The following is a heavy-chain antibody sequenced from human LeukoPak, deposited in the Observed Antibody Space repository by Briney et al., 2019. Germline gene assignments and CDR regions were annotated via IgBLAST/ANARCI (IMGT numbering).Heavy chain of an antibody. J-gene: IGHJ2*01. CDR3: ASGYSSSRPSMWWYFDL. V-gene: IGHV4-30-4*01. D-gene: IGHD6-13*01. CDR2: IYYSGST. CDR1: GGSISSGDYY. Sequence: NPSQTLSLTCTVSGGSISSGDYYWSWIRQPPGKGLEWIGYIYYSGSTYYNPSLKSRVTISVDTSKNQFSLKLSSVTAADTAVYYCASGYSSSRPSMWWYFDLWGRGTLVTVSS.